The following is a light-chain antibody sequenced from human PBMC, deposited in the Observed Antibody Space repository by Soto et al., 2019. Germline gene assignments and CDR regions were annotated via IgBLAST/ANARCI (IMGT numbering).Light chain of an antibody. CDR1: QSVGSNF. CDR3: QQYGYSPIT. J-gene: IGKJ5*01. Sequence: PGERAALSCRASQSVGSNFLAWYQQKPGQAPRLLIYGASSRATGIADRFSGSGSGTDFTLTISRLEPEDFAPYYCQQYGYSPITFGQGTRLEIK. V-gene: IGKV3-20*01. CDR2: GAS.